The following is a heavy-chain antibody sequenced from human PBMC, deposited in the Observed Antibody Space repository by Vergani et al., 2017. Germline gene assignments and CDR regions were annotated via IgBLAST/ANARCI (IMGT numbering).Heavy chain of an antibody. Sequence: QVQLQESGPGLVKPSETLSLTCAVYGGSFSGYYWSWIRQPPGKGLEWIGEINHSGSTNHNPSLKSRVTISVDTSKNQFSLKLSSVTAADTAVYYCARARRLLRYFDWLLGYFDYWGQGTLVTVSS. J-gene: IGHJ4*02. CDR1: GGSFSGYY. D-gene: IGHD3-9*01. CDR3: ARARRLLRYFDWLLGYFDY. CDR2: INHSGST. V-gene: IGHV4-34*01.